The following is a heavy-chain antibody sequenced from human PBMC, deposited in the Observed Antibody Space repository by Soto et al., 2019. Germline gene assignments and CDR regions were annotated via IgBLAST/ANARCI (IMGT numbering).Heavy chain of an antibody. D-gene: IGHD2-2*01. V-gene: IGHV4-31*03. CDR1: GGSISSGGYY. CDR2: IYYSGST. CDR3: XRARRDCSSTSCRHLDY. Sequence: SETLSLTCSVSGGSISSGGYYWSWIRQHPGKGLEWIGYIYYSGSTYYNPSLKSRVTISVDTSKNQFSLKLSSVTAADTAVYYCXRARRDCSSTSCRHLDYWGQGTLVTVSS. J-gene: IGHJ4*02.